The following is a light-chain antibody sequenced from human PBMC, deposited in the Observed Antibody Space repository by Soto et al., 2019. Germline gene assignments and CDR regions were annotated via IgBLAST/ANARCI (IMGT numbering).Light chain of an antibody. CDR1: QSVTNNY. V-gene: IGKV3-20*01. J-gene: IGKJ1*01. Sequence: QSPATLSLSPGDRATLSCGASQSVTNNYLAWYQQKPGQAPRLLIYGASSRATGIPDRFSGSGSGTDFTLTISRLEPEDFAVYYCQQYGSSPRTFGQGTKVDI. CDR2: GAS. CDR3: QQYGSSPRT.